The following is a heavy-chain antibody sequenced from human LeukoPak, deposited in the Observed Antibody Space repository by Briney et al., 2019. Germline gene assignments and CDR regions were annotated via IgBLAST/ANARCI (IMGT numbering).Heavy chain of an antibody. Sequence: GGSLRLSCAASGFTFSSYAMSWVRQAPGKGLEWVSAISGSGGSTYYADSVKGRFTTSRDNSKNTLYLQMNSLRAEDTALYYCAKDIRGTFDYWGQGTLVTVSS. V-gene: IGHV3-23*01. CDR1: GFTFSSYA. CDR3: AKDIRGTFDY. CDR2: ISGSGGST. J-gene: IGHJ4*02. D-gene: IGHD1-1*01.